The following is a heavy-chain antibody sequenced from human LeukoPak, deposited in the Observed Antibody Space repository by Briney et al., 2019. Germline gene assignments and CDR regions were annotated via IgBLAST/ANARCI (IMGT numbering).Heavy chain of an antibody. J-gene: IGHJ5*02. CDR3: ARAEYSGSYVAWFDP. CDR2: ISAYNGNT. CDR1: GYTFTSYG. V-gene: IGHV1-18*01. Sequence: ASVKVSCKASGYTFTSYGISWVRQAPGQGLEWMGWISAYNGNTNYAQKLQGRVTMTTDASTSTAYMELRSLRSDDTAVYYCARAEYSGSYVAWFDPWGQGTLVTVSS. D-gene: IGHD1-26*01.